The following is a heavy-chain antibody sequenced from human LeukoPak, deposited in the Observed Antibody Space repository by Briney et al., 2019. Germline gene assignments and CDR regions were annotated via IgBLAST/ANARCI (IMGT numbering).Heavy chain of an antibody. CDR3: VRGYCSGGNCGAGWFDP. J-gene: IGHJ5*02. D-gene: IGHD2-15*01. CDR2: IYYSGST. Sequence: SETLSLTCTVSGGSISSYYWSWIRQPPGKGLEWIGYIYYSGSTNYNPSLKSRVTISVDTSKNQFSLKLSSVTAADTAVYYCVRGYCSGGNCGAGWFDPWGQGTLVTVSS. V-gene: IGHV4-59*01. CDR1: GGSISSYY.